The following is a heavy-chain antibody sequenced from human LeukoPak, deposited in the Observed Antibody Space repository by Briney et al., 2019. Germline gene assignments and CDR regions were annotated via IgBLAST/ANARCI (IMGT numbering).Heavy chain of an antibody. CDR3: ARTSYSGSYLSTFDY. Sequence: ASVKVSCKASGYTFTGYYMHWVRQAPGQGLEWMGWINPNSGGTNYAQKFQGRVTMTRDTSISTAYMELSRLRSDDTAVYYCARTSYSGSYLSTFDYWGQGTLVTVSS. J-gene: IGHJ4*02. CDR2: INPNSGGT. CDR1: GYTFTGYY. V-gene: IGHV1-2*02. D-gene: IGHD1-26*01.